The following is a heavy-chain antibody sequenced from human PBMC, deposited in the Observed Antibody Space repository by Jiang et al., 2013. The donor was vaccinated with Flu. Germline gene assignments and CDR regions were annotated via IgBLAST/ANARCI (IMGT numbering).Heavy chain of an antibody. J-gene: IGHJ3*02. Sequence: GAEVKKPGESLKLSCKGSGYSFSNYWIGWVRQMPGKGLEWMGIIYSPSFEGQVTISADKSINTAYVQWSSLKASDTAMYFCAAAYSTSWYTAAFDIWGRGTMVTVSS. V-gene: IGHV5-51*01. CDR1: GYSFSNYW. CDR3: AAAYSTSWYTAAFDI. CDR2: I. D-gene: IGHD6-13*01.